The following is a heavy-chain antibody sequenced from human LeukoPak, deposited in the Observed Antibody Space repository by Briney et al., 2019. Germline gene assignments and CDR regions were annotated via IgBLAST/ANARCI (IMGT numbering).Heavy chain of an antibody. V-gene: IGHV3-21*01. D-gene: IGHD3-16*01. CDR1: GFTFSSYS. CDR2: ISSSSSYI. CDR3: ARDSMGAGFDP. Sequence: GGSLRLSCAASGFTFSSYSMNWVRQAPGKGLEWVSSISSSSSYIYYADSVKGRFTISRDNAKNSLYLQMNSLRAEDTAVYYCARDSMGAGFDPWGQGTLVTVSS. J-gene: IGHJ5*02.